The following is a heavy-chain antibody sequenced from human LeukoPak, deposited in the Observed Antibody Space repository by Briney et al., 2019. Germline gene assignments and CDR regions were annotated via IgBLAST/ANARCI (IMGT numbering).Heavy chain of an antibody. D-gene: IGHD6-13*01. Sequence: SETLSLTCTVSGGSITSSNYYWGWIRQPPGKGLEWIGNINYNGSTYYNPSLKSRVTISVDSSKNQFSLRLSSVTAADTAVYYCARDVAAAYFDYWGQGTLVTVSS. CDR2: INYNGST. V-gene: IGHV4-39*07. CDR1: GGSITSSNYY. CDR3: ARDVAAAYFDY. J-gene: IGHJ4*02.